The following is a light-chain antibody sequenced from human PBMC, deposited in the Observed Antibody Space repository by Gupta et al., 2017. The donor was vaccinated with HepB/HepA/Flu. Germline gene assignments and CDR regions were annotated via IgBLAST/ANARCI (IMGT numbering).Light chain of an antibody. CDR2: AAS. J-gene: IGKJ4*01. CDR1: QSISSY. CDR3: QQTDNSPSIT. Sequence: DIEMTQSPSSLSASVGDRVTITCRASQSISSYVNWYQQKPGRAPKLLIFAASTWQSGVPSRFSGSGSGKDFTLTISSRQQEDFATYYCQQTDNSPSITFGRGTKVEIK. V-gene: IGKV1-39*01.